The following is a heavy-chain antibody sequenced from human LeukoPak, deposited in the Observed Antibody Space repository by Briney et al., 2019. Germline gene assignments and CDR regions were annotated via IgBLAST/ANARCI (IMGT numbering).Heavy chain of an antibody. CDR3: ARVPRRFLEWLGY. CDR2: INPNSGGT. V-gene: IGHV1-2*02. D-gene: IGHD3-3*01. J-gene: IGHJ4*02. CDR1: GYAFTGYY. Sequence: ASVKVSCKASGYAFTGYYMHWVRQAPGQGLEWMGWINPNSGGTNYAQKFQGRVTMTRDTSISTAYMELSRLRSDDTAVYYCARVPRRFLEWLGYWGQGTLVTVSS.